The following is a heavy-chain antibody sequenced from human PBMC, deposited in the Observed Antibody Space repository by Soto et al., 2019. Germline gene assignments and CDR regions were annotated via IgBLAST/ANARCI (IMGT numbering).Heavy chain of an antibody. CDR1: GGSISSYY. Sequence: PSETLSLTCPVSGGSISSYYWSWIRQPPGKGLEWIGYIYYSGSTNYNPSLKSRVTISVETSKNQLSLKRSSLSAADTAVYYCARVQIVGATVAKYYYYYYMDVWGKGTTVTVSS. CDR2: IYYSGST. CDR3: ARVQIVGATVAKYYYYYYMDV. J-gene: IGHJ6*03. D-gene: IGHD1-26*01. V-gene: IGHV4-59*01.